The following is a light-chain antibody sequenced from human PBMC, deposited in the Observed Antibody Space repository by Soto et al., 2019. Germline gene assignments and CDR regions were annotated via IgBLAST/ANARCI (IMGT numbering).Light chain of an antibody. Sequence: QSVLTQPPSASGSPGQSVTISCTGTSSDVGGYNYVSWYQQPPGKAPKLMIYEVTKRPSGVPARFSGSKSGNTASLTVSGLQAEDEADYYCSSYAGSNKFVVFGGGTKVTVL. V-gene: IGLV2-8*01. CDR1: SSDVGGYNY. J-gene: IGLJ2*01. CDR2: EVT. CDR3: SSYAGSNKFVV.